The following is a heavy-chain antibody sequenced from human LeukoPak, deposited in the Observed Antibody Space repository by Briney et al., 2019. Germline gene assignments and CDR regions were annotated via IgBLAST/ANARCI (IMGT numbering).Heavy chain of an antibody. J-gene: IGHJ6*02. CDR3: ARDERHIVAVTVSRYYYYGMDV. CDR1: GGTFSSYA. D-gene: IGHD2-21*02. V-gene: IGHV1-69*13. Sequence: SVKVSCKASGGTFSSYAISWVRQAPGQGLEWMGGIIPIFGTANYAQKFQGRVTITADESTSTAYMELSSLRSEDTAVYYCARDERHIVAVTVSRYYYYGMDVWGQGTTVTVSS. CDR2: IIPIFGTA.